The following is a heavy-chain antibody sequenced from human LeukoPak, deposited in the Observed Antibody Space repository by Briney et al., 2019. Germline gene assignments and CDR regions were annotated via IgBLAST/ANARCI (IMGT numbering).Heavy chain of an antibody. J-gene: IGHJ4*02. CDR3: ARELAPYGVFDY. V-gene: IGHV3-53*01. CDR2: IYSGGTT. Sequence: GGSLRLSCAASGFTVSSNYMSWVRQAPGKGLEWVSVIYSGGTTYYADSVKGRVTISRDNSRNTLYLQMNSLRGGDTAVYYCARELAPYGVFDYWGQGTLVTVSS. D-gene: IGHD1-1*01. CDR1: GFTVSSNY.